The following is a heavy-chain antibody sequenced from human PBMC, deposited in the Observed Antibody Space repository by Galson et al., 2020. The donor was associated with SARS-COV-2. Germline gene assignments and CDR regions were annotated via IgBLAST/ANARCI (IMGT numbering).Heavy chain of an antibody. CDR3: TKLFCTSDSCYSDY. V-gene: IGHV3-49*03. J-gene: IGHJ4*02. D-gene: IGHD2-2*01. CDR2: IRSKPYGGTT. CDR1: GFTFGDHA. Sequence: GASLKISCTASGFTFGDHALSWFRQAPGKGLEWLGFIRSKPYGGTTEYAASVKGRFTISRDDSKSIAYLQMNSLKTEDTALYYCTKLFCTSDSCYSDYWGQGTLVTVSS.